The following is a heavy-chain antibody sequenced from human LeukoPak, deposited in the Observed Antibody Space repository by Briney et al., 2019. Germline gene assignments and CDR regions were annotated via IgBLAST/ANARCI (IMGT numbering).Heavy chain of an antibody. D-gene: IGHD5-18*01. J-gene: IGHJ4*02. Sequence: GGSLRLSCAASGFTFDDYAMHWVRQAPGKGLEWVSGISWNSGSIGYADSVKGRFTISRDNAKNSLYLQMNSLRAEDTALYYCAKDISRYSYGPPDYWGQGTLVTVSS. CDR1: GFTFDDYA. V-gene: IGHV3-9*01. CDR2: ISWNSGSI. CDR3: AKDISRYSYGPPDY.